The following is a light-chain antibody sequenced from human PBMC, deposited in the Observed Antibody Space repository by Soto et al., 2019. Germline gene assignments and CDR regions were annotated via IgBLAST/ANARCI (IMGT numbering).Light chain of an antibody. CDR1: SSDVGSYNL. Sequence: QSALTQPASVSGSPGQSITISCTGTSSDVGSYNLVSWYQQHPGKAPKLMIYEVSKRPSGVSYRFSGFKSGNTASLTISGLQAEDEADYYCCSYAGSSTYVVFGGGTQLTVL. CDR3: CSYAGSSTYVV. V-gene: IGLV2-23*02. J-gene: IGLJ2*01. CDR2: EVS.